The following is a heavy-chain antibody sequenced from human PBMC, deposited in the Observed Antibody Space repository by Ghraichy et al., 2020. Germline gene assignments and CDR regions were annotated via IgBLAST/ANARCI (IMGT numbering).Heavy chain of an antibody. V-gene: IGHV3-21*01. J-gene: IGHJ4*02. CDR3: ARDRTTDY. CDR1: GFTFSSYS. Sequence: LSLTCAASGFTFSSYSMNWVRQAPGKGLEWVSSISSSSSYIYYADSVKGRFTISRDNAKNSLYLQMNSLRAEDTAVYYCARDRTTDYWGQGTLVTVSS. D-gene: IGHD4-11*01. CDR2: ISSSSSYI.